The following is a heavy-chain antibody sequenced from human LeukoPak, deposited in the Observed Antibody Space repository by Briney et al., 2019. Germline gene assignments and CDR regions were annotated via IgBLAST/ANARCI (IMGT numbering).Heavy chain of an antibody. CDR3: AKSLWFVVPRGAFDI. D-gene: IGHD3-10*01. J-gene: IGHJ3*02. CDR2: ATGAGT. Sequence: ATGAGTDDTASVRGRFSISRDNSRNTLFLQMNSLRPEDTAVYYCAKSLWFVVPRGAFDIWGPGTMVTVSS. V-gene: IGHV3-23*01.